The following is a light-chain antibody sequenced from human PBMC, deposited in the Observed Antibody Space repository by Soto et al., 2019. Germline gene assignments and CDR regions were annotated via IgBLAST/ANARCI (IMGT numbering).Light chain of an antibody. CDR2: KAS. CDR1: QSITDW. Sequence: DIQMTQSPSTLSASVGDRVTITCRASQSITDWLAWYQQKPGKAPKFLIYKASNLEGGVPSRFSGSGSGTEFTLTISSVQPDDFAPYYYQYWDYYSWTFGQGTKVEIK. J-gene: IGKJ1*01. V-gene: IGKV1-5*03. CDR3: QYWDYYSWT.